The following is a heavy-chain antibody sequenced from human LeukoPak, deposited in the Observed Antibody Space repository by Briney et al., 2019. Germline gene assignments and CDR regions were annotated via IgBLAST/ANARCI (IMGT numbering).Heavy chain of an antibody. CDR3: VRDGTYYYYSVSYLPNL. J-gene: IGHJ4*02. V-gene: IGHV3-7*01. CDR2: IKGDGSED. CDR1: GFTFSTYW. D-gene: IGHD3-10*01. Sequence: GGSLRLSCAASGFTFSTYWMSWVRQAPGRGLEWVANIKGDGSEDYYMGSMKGRSTISRDNAKNSLYLQMKSLGVEDTAVYYCVRDGTYYYYSVSYLPNLWGQGTLVIVSS.